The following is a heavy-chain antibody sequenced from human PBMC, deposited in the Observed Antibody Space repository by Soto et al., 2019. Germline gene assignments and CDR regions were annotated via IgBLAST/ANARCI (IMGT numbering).Heavy chain of an antibody. CDR2: INPYGGAA. CDR1: GYNCSSTW. V-gene: IGHV1-46*01. Sequence: GYNCSSTWLPCQQKKPGQGREWMGIINPYGGAATYAEKFQGRVTMTRDTSTATDYMELRSLTSDDTAVYYCARGVGSGSYYNQYNWFDSWGQRTLVTVSS. CDR3: ARGVGSGSYYNQYNWFDS. D-gene: IGHD3-10*01. J-gene: IGHJ5*01.